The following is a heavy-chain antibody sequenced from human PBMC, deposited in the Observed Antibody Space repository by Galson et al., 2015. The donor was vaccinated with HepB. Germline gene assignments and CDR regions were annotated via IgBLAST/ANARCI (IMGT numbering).Heavy chain of an antibody. CDR3: ARPTQGYCSSINCYPGAFDI. V-gene: IGHV3-53*04. CDR1: GFTVSSNY. J-gene: IGHJ3*02. D-gene: IGHD2-2*01. Sequence: SLRLSCAASGFTVSSNYMSWVRQAPGKGLEWVSVIYSGGGTYYADPVKGRFTISRHNSKNTLYLQMNSLRAEDTAVYYCARPTQGYCSSINCYPGAFDIWGQGTMVTVSS. CDR2: IYSGGGT.